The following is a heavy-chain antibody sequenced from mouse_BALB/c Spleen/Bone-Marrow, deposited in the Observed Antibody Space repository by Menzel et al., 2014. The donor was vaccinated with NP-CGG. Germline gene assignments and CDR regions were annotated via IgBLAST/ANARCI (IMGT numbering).Heavy chain of an antibody. CDR2: INPDSSTI. Sequence: EVQLVESGGGLVQPGGSLKLSCAASRFDFSRYWMSWVRQAPGKGLEWIEEINPDSSTINYTPSLKDKFIISRDNAKNTLYLQMSKVRSEDTALYYCARPGDYDAMDYWGQGTSVTVSS. CDR3: ARPGDYDAMDY. V-gene: IGHV4-1*02. J-gene: IGHJ4*01. CDR1: RFDFSRYW.